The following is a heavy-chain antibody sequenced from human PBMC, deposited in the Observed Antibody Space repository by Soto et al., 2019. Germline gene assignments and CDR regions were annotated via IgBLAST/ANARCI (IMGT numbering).Heavy chain of an antibody. CDR3: ARDHGGATTFDY. CDR1: GYSISSGYY. J-gene: IGHJ4*02. CDR2: LSHSGSS. D-gene: IGHD1-26*01. V-gene: IGHV4-38-2*02. Sequence: SETLSLTCAVSGYSISSGYYWGWIRQPPGKGLEWIGSLSHSGSSFHNPSLKSRVTISLDTPKSHFSLKLSSVTAADTAVYYCARDHGGATTFDYWGQGTLVTVSS.